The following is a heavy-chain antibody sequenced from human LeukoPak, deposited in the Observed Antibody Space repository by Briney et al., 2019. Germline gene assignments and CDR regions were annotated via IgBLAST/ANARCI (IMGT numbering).Heavy chain of an antibody. Sequence: PGGSLRLSCAASGFTFSSYSMNWVRQAPGKGLEWVSSISSSSSYIYYADSVKGPFTISRDNAKNSLYLQMNSLRAEDTAVYYCARDHGGRNWNEADYWGQGTLVTVSS. J-gene: IGHJ4*02. D-gene: IGHD1-1*01. CDR1: GFTFSSYS. CDR3: ARDHGGRNWNEADY. CDR2: ISSSSSYI. V-gene: IGHV3-21*01.